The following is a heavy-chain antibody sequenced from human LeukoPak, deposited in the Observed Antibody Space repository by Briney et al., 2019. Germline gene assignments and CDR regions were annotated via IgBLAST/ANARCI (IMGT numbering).Heavy chain of an antibody. CDR1: GFTFSTYP. CDR3: AKAPRIAAAGTSDY. CDR2: ISNIGGTT. V-gene: IGHV3-64*02. Sequence: GGSLRLSCEASGFTFSTYPMHWVRQAPGKGLEYVSAISNIGGTTYYADSVKGRFTISRDDPKNTLYLQMGSLRAEDTAVYYCAKAPRIAAAGTSDYWGQGTLVTVSS. J-gene: IGHJ4*02. D-gene: IGHD6-13*01.